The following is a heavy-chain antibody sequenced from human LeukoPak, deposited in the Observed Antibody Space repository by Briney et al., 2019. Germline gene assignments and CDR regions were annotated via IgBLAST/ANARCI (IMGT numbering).Heavy chain of an antibody. CDR2: INPDGRDT. Sequence: PGGSLRLSCAASGFTFSSYWMSWVRQAPGKGLEWVVHINPDGRDTYYVDSVKGRFTISRDNAQNSMYLQMNSLRVEDTAVYYCTSWGDTTAEYFQRWGQGTLVTVSS. D-gene: IGHD2-21*02. V-gene: IGHV3-7*01. CDR3: TSWGDTTAEYFQR. J-gene: IGHJ1*01. CDR1: GFTFSSYW.